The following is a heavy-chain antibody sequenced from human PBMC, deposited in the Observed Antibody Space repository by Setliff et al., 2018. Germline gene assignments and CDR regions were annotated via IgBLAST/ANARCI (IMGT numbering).Heavy chain of an antibody. V-gene: IGHV4-39*07. J-gene: IGHJ5*02. CDR1: GGSISSGGYY. CDR2: IYYRGST. Sequence: SETLSLTCTVSGGSISSGGYYWSWIRQPPGKGLEWIGGIYYRGSTYYNPSLKSRVTISVDTSTNQFSLKLSSVTAADTAVYYCARVLNWFDPWGQGTLVTVSS. CDR3: ARVLNWFDP. D-gene: IGHD1-26*01.